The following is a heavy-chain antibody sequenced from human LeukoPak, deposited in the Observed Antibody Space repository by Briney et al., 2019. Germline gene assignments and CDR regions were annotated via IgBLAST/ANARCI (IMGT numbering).Heavy chain of an antibody. D-gene: IGHD3-10*01. CDR3: ARDLGGDY. Sequence: PGGSLRLSCAASGFTFNSYEMHWVRQAPGKGLEWVSYISGSGSTIYYADSVKGRFTISRDNAKNSLFLQMNSLRAEDTAVYYCARDLGGDYWGQGTLVTASS. J-gene: IGHJ4*02. CDR1: GFTFNSYE. V-gene: IGHV3-48*03. CDR2: ISGSGSTI.